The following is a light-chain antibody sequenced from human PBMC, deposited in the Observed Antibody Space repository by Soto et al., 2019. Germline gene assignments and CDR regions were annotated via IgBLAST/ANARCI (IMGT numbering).Light chain of an antibody. V-gene: IGKV1-13*02. J-gene: IGKJ5*01. CDR1: QGIASA. CDR3: QRFDTYPRT. CDR2: DSS. Sequence: AIQLTQSPSSLSASVGDRVTITCRASQGIASALAWYQQKPGKPPKLLISDSSSLESGVPSRFGGSGSGTDFTLTISSLQPEDFATYYCQRFDTYPRTFGQGTRLDFK.